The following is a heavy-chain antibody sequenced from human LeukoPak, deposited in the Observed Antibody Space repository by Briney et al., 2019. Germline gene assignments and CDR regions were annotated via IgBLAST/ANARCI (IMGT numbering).Heavy chain of an antibody. Sequence: GGSLRLSCVASGFTFSSYAMHWVRQAPGKGLEWVAVISYDGSDKYNADSVKGRFTISRDNSKNTLYLQMNRLRADDTAVYYCARDRSQEFDPWGQGTLVTVSS. CDR1: GFTFSSYA. D-gene: IGHD3-10*01. V-gene: IGHV3-30*04. CDR3: ARDRSQEFDP. CDR2: ISYDGSDK. J-gene: IGHJ5*02.